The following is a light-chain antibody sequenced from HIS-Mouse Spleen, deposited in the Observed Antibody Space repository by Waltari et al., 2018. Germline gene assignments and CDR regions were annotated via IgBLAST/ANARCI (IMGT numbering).Light chain of an antibody. Sequence: QSALTQPRSVSGSPGQSVTISCTGTSSDVGGXXYVLXYQQPPGKAPKLMIYDVSKRPSXVPXRFSGSXSGXTASLXXSGLQADDEADYYCCSYAGSYTGVFXXGXKVTVL. V-gene: IGLV2-11*01. J-gene: IGLJ1*01. CDR2: DVS. CDR1: SSDVGGXXY. CDR3: CSYAGSYTGV.